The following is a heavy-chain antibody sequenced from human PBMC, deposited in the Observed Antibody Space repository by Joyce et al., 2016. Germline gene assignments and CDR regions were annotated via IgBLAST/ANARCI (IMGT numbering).Heavy chain of an antibody. CDR3: ASGVAGYCSSSTCPRPLDV. D-gene: IGHD2-2*01. V-gene: IGHV1-69*14. CDR1: GGSFGAKN. J-gene: IGHJ3*01. Sequence: QVHLVQSGAEVKMPGSSVKVSCTASGGSFGAKNFNWVRQTPGQGLEWMGGIVPVFVTPDYAQKFQGTVSITADTGTSTVFMEVRSLTSDDTAMYYCASGVAGYCSSSTCPRPLDVWGQGTMVIVS. CDR2: IVPVFVTP.